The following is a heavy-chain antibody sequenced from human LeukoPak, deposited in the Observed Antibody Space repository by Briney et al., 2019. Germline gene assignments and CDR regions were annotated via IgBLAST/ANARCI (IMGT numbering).Heavy chain of an antibody. Sequence: PSETLSLTCTVSGGSISSSNCYWGWIRQPPGKGLEWIGSIYYSGSTYYNPSLKSRVTISVDTSKNQFSLKLSSVTAADTAVYYCARGGDTYYDFWSGYSYYYYMDVWGKGTTVTVSS. CDR1: GGSISSSNCY. J-gene: IGHJ6*03. V-gene: IGHV4-39*07. D-gene: IGHD3-3*01. CDR2: IYYSGST. CDR3: ARGGDTYYDFWSGYSYYYYMDV.